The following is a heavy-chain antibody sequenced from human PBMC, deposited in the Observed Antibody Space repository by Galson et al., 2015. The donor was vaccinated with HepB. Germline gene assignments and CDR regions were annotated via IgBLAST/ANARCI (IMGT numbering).Heavy chain of an antibody. CDR3: ARGGMATVGGPTFDY. J-gene: IGHJ4*02. Sequence: VKVSCKASGYTFTRFGISWVRQAPGQGLEWMGWISADNLNTRYAQKFQGRVSMTTDTSTSTAYMILWSLRSDDTAVYYCARGGMATVGGPTFDYWGQGSLVTVSS. V-gene: IGHV1-18*01. CDR2: ISADNLNT. CDR1: GYTFTRFG. D-gene: IGHD5-24*01.